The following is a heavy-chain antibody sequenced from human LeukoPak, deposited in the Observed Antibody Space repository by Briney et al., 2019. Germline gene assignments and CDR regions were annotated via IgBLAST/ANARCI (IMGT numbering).Heavy chain of an antibody. D-gene: IGHD6-13*01. Sequence: GGSLRLSCAASGFTFSSYWMSWVRQAPGKGLEWVANIKQDGSEKYYVDSVKGRFTISRDSAKNSLYLQMNSLRAEDTAVYYCARARLPSIAAAGSWWFDPWGQGTLVTVSS. CDR1: GFTFSSYW. CDR3: ARARLPSIAAAGSWWFDP. V-gene: IGHV3-7*03. CDR2: IKQDGSEK. J-gene: IGHJ5*02.